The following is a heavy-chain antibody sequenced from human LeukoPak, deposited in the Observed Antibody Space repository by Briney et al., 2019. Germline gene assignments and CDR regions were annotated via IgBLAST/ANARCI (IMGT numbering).Heavy chain of an antibody. CDR3: ARSTSGSYFFDY. J-gene: IGHJ4*02. CDR2: TSRSSSYK. V-gene: IGHV3-21*01. Sequence: PSETLSLTCTVSGGSISSSSYYWGWIRQPPGKGLEWVSSTSRSSSYKYNADSVKGRFTISRDNAKNSLYLQMNSLTAEDTAVYYCARSTSGSYFFDYWGQGTLVTVSS. CDR1: GGSISSSS. D-gene: IGHD1-26*01.